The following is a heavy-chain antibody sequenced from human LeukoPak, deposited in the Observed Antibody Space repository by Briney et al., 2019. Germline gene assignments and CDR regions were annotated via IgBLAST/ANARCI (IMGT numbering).Heavy chain of an antibody. Sequence: GESLKISCKGSGYSFISYWIGWVRQMPGKGLVWMGIIYPGDSDTTYSPSFQGQVTISADKSIDTAYLQWSSLKASDTAMYYCARLRHSSGWEPENWFDPWGQGTLVTVSS. V-gene: IGHV5-51*01. D-gene: IGHD6-19*01. CDR2: IYPGDSDT. CDR1: GYSFISYW. CDR3: ARLRHSSGWEPENWFDP. J-gene: IGHJ5*02.